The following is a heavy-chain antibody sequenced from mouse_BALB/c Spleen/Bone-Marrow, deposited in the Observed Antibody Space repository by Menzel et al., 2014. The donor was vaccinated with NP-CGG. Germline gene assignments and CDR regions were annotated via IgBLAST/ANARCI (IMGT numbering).Heavy chain of an antibody. J-gene: IGHJ3*01. CDR3: ARDSSDYLAWFAY. Sequence: VQLQESGAELMKPGALVKISCKATGYTFSSYWIEWVKQRPGHGLEWIGEILPGSDSTNYNENFKGKATFTADTSSNTAYMQLNSLTSEDSAVYFCARDSSDYLAWFAYWGQGTLVTVSA. V-gene: IGHV1-9*01. CDR1: GYTFSSYW. D-gene: IGHD3-2*01. CDR2: ILPGSDST.